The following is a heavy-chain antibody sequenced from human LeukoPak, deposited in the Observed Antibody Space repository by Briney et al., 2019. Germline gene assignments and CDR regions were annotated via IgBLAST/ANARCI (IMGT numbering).Heavy chain of an antibody. Sequence: SETLSLTCTVSGGSISSSSYYWGWIRQPPGKGLEWIGEINHSGSTNFHPSLKSRVTISVDTSKNQFSLKLSSVTAADTAVYYCARGALYGSGSYYSKYFQHWGQGTLVTASS. CDR1: GGSISSSSYY. V-gene: IGHV4-39*07. J-gene: IGHJ1*01. D-gene: IGHD3-10*01. CDR2: INHSGST. CDR3: ARGALYGSGSYYSKYFQH.